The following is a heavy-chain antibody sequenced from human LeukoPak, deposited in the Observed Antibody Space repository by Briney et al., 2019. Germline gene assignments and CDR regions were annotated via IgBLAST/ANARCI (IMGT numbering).Heavy chain of an antibody. J-gene: IGHJ4*02. D-gene: IGHD3-16*01. V-gene: IGHV3-7*01. Sequence: GGSLRLSCAVSGFSFSEYWMTWVRQAPGEGPEWVATIKQDGSEKYYVNSVKGRFTISRDNTKDSLYLHMNSLRAEDTAVYYCAREPPGGGFDYWGQGTLVTVSS. CDR1: GFSFSEYW. CDR2: IKQDGSEK. CDR3: AREPPGGGFDY.